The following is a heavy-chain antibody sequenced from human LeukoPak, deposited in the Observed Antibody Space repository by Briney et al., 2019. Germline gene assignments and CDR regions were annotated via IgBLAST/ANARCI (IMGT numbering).Heavy chain of an antibody. CDR3: ARRITMVRGVMAYDWFDP. J-gene: IGHJ5*02. V-gene: IGHV4-34*01. CDR2: INHSGST. CDR1: GGSFSGYY. Sequence: SETLSLTCAVYGGSFSGYYWSWIRQPPGKGLEWMGEINHSGSTNYNPSLKSRVTISVDTSKNQFSLKLSSVTAGDTAVYYCARRITMVRGVMAYDWFDPWGQGTLVTVSS. D-gene: IGHD3-10*01.